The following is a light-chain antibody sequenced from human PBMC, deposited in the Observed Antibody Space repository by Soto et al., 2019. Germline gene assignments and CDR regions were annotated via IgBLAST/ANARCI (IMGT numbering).Light chain of an antibody. CDR2: AAS. CDR1: QGIGND. V-gene: IGKV1-6*01. Sequence: AIQMTQSPSSLSASVGDRVTITCRASQGIGNDLGWYQQKPGKAPKFLIYAASSLESGVPSRFSGSGSGTDFSLTISSLQPEDFATYRCLQAYNYPWTFGQGTKVEIK. CDR3: LQAYNYPWT. J-gene: IGKJ1*01.